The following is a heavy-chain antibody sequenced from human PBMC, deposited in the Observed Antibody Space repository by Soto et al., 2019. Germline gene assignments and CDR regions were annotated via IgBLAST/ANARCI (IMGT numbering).Heavy chain of an antibody. J-gene: IGHJ4*02. D-gene: IGHD6-13*01. CDR2: ISYDGSNK. CDR1: GFTFSSYA. CDR3: ARDHGGVQLWLHSSSWYAVDD. Sequence: GGSLRLSCAASGFTFSSYAMHWVRQAPGKGLEWVAVISYDGSNKYYADSVKGRFTISRDNSKNTLYLQMNSLRAEDTAVYYCARDHGGVQLWLHSSSWYAVDDWGKGTLVTVSS. V-gene: IGHV3-30-3*01.